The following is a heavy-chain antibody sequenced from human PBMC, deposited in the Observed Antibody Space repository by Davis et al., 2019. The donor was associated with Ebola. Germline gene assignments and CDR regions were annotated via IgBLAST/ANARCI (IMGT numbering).Heavy chain of an antibody. Sequence: PGGSLRLSCAASGFTFSPSPMHCVRHASGKGLDWVGRIRSKANSYATAYAASVKGRFTISRDDSKNTAYLQMNSLTTEDTAVYYCTGSDGDYDYWGQGTLVTVSS. CDR2: IRSKANSYAT. D-gene: IGHD4-17*01. CDR3: TGSDGDYDY. J-gene: IGHJ4*02. V-gene: IGHV3-73*01. CDR1: GFTFSPSP.